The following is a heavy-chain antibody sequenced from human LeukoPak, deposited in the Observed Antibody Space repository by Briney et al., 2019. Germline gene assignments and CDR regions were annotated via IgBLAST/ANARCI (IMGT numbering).Heavy chain of an antibody. J-gene: IGHJ4*02. V-gene: IGHV5-51*01. CDR2: IYPGDSDT. CDR3: ARYYCSSTSCYGFDY. Sequence: GGSLRLSCKGSGYCFTSYWIGWVRQMPGKGLEWMGIIYPGDSDTRYSPSFQGQVTISADKSISTAYLQWSSLKASDTAMYYCARYYCSSTSCYGFDYWGQGTLVTVSS. CDR1: GYCFTSYW. D-gene: IGHD2-2*01.